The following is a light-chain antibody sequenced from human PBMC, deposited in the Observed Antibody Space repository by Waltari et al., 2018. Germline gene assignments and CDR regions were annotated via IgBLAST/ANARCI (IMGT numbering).Light chain of an antibody. CDR3: QQYYNTPWT. Sequence: DIVMTQSPDSLSVALGERATINCKSSQSVLFTSNYTNHLAWYQQKPGQPPKLLIYWASTRESGVPDRFSGSGSRTYFPLTISSLQADDVAVYYCQQYYNTPWTFGQGTRVEIK. J-gene: IGKJ1*01. CDR1: QSVLFTSNYTNH. CDR2: WAS. V-gene: IGKV4-1*01.